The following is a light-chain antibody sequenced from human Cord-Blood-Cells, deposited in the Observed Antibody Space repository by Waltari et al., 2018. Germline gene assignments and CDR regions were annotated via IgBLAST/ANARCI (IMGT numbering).Light chain of an antibody. CDR2: GAS. V-gene: IGKV3-15*01. CDR1: QSVSSN. J-gene: IGKJ4*01. Sequence: EIVMPQPPATLSVSPGARATPPRRASQSVSSNLAWYQQKPGQAPRLLIYGASTRATGIPARFSGSGSGTEFTLTISSLQSEDFAVYYCQQYNNWPPNFGGGTKVEIK. CDR3: QQYNNWPPN.